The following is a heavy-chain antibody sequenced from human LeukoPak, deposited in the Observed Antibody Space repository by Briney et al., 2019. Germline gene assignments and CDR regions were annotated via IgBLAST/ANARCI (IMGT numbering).Heavy chain of an antibody. D-gene: IGHD1-7*01. Sequence: SETLSLTCTVSGHSIINSYYWGWIRQPPGKGLEWIGSIHHSGSTYYNPSLKSRVRISVDTSKNQFSLKLSSVTAADTAVYYCARVRYNWSYGPDAFDIWGQGTMVTVSS. CDR3: ARVRYNWSYGPDAFDI. CDR1: GHSIINSYY. V-gene: IGHV4-38-2*02. CDR2: IHHSGST. J-gene: IGHJ3*02.